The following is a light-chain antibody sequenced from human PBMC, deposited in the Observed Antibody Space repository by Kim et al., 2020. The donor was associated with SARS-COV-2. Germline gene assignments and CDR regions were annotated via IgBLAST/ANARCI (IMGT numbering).Light chain of an antibody. CDR2: DVR. Sequence: GQSITISCTGTSSDIGDYNYVSWYQQHPGKAPKLMIYDVRSRPSGVSNRFSGSKSGNTASLTISGLQAEDEADYYCTSYSSSSHVVFGGGTQLTVL. CDR3: TSYSSSSHVV. J-gene: IGLJ2*01. CDR1: SSDIGDYNY. V-gene: IGLV2-14*03.